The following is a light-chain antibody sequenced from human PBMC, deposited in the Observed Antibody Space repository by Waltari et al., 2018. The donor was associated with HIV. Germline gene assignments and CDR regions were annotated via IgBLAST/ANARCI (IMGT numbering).Light chain of an antibody. CDR1: QTISSN. CDR3: HQSYSNPTT. Sequence: DIQMTHSLPFLSASVGVIFTITCRESQTISSNVNWYQQKPGQAPKLLIYAASSLQISVPSRFSGSGSGTDFTLTITSLQPEDFAIYHCHQSYSNPTTFGQGTKVEIK. V-gene: IGKV1-39*01. CDR2: AAS. J-gene: IGKJ1*01.